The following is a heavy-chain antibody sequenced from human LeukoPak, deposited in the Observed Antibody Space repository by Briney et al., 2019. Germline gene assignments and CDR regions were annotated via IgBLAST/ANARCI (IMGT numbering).Heavy chain of an antibody. D-gene: IGHD2-8*02. Sequence: SVKVPCKASRYTFTTYAIHWERQAPGQGLEWMGWINTNTGNPTYAQGFTGRFVFSLDTSVSTAYLQISSLKAEDTAVYYCARVITGYYYGMDVWGQGTTVTVSS. V-gene: IGHV7-4-1*02. J-gene: IGHJ6*02. CDR1: RYTFTTYA. CDR2: INTNTGNP. CDR3: ARVITGYYYGMDV.